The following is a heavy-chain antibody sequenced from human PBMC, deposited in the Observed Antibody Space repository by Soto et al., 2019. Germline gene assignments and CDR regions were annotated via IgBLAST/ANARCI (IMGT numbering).Heavy chain of an antibody. Sequence: QVQLQESGSGLVKPSQTLSVTCAVSGGSMSRGGHSWSWIRQSPGGGLEWIGCIYATGKTYYNPSLESRVTISVDTSNNQFSLTVTSVTAADTAVYYCARAPPGPSPRWDVWGQVTTVTVSS. CDR3: ARAPPGPSPRWDV. CDR1: GGSMSRGGHS. CDR2: IYATGKT. J-gene: IGHJ6*02. D-gene: IGHD3-10*01. V-gene: IGHV4-30-2*06.